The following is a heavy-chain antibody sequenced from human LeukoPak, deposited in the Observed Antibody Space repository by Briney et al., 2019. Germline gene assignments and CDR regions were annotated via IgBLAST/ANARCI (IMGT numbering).Heavy chain of an antibody. D-gene: IGHD3-22*01. Sequence: SETLSLTCAVSGYSISSSNWWGWIRQPPGKGLEWIGYIYYSGSTYYNPSLKSRVTMSVNTSKNQFSLKLSSVTAVDTAVYYCARGSNYYDSSGSRSGGMDVWGQGTTVTVSS. CDR1: GYSISSSNW. V-gene: IGHV4-28*03. J-gene: IGHJ6*02. CDR3: ARGSNYYDSSGSRSGGMDV. CDR2: IYYSGST.